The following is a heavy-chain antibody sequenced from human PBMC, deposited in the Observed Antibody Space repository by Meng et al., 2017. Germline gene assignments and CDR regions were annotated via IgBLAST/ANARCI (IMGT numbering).Heavy chain of an antibody. J-gene: IGHJ4*02. D-gene: IGHD2-21*02. CDR1: GFTFSSYW. CDR3: ARAQHCGGDCYWQLDY. CDR2: IKQDGSEK. Sequence: GESLKISCAASGFTFSSYWMSWVRQAPGKGLEWVANIKQDGSEKYYVDSVKGRFTISRDNAKNSLYPQMNSLRAEDTAVYYCARAQHCGGDCYWQLDYWGQGTLVTVSS. V-gene: IGHV3-7*01.